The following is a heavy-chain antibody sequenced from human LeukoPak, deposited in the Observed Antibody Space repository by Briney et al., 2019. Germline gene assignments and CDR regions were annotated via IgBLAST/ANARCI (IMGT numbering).Heavy chain of an antibody. D-gene: IGHD2-15*01. CDR3: ARVVVAATPDYSWFDP. V-gene: IGHV1-2*02. CDR1: GYTFTGYY. CDR2: INPNSGGT. J-gene: IGHJ5*02. Sequence: ASLKVSCKASGYTFTGYYMHWVRQAPGQGLEWMGWINPNSGGTNYAQKFQGRVTMTRDTSISTAYMELSRLRSDDTAVYYCARVVVAATPDYSWFDPWGQGTLVTVSS.